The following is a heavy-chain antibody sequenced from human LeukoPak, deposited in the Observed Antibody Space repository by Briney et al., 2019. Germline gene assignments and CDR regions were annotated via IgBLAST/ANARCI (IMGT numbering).Heavy chain of an antibody. J-gene: IGHJ4*02. D-gene: IGHD5-18*01. CDR1: GYTFTGYY. V-gene: IGHV1-2*02. CDR2: INPNSGGT. Sequence: GASVKVSCKASGYTFTGYYMHWVRQAPGQGLEWMGWINPNSGGTNYAQKFQGRVTMTRDTSISTAYMELSRLRSDDTAVYYCARVGHGYSYGHIDYWGQGTLVTVSS. CDR3: ARVGHGYSYGHIDY.